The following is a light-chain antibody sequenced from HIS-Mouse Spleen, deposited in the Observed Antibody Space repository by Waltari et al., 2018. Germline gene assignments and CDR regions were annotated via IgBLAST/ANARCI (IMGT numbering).Light chain of an antibody. CDR2: DVS. CDR1: SSDVGGYTY. J-gene: IGLJ2*01. V-gene: IGLV2-14*03. CDR3: SSYTSSSTEV. Sequence: QSALTQPASVSGSPGPSITISCTGTSSDVGGYTYVSWYQQHPGKAPKRMIYDVSNRPSGVSNRFSGSKSGNTASLTISGLQAEDEADYYCSSYTSSSTEVFGGGTKLTVL.